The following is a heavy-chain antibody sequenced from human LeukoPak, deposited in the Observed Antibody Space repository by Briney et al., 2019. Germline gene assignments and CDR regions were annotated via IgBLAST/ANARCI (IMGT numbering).Heavy chain of an antibody. V-gene: IGHV4-59*06. J-gene: IGHJ4*02. D-gene: IGHD3-22*01. Sequence: PSETLSLTCTVSGGSISSYYWSWIRQPPGKGLEWIGYIYYSGSTYYNPSLKSRVTISVDTSKNQFSLKLSSVTAADTAVYYCAKDYYDSSGYLLSNPDSIDYWGQGTLVTVSS. CDR2: IYYSGST. CDR3: AKDYYDSSGYLLSNPDSIDY. CDR1: GGSISSYY.